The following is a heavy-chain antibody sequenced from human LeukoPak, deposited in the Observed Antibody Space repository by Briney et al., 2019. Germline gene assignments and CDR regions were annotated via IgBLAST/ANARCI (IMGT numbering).Heavy chain of an antibody. D-gene: IGHD3-10*01. V-gene: IGHV3-23*01. J-gene: IGHJ4*02. CDR1: GFTFSSYS. Sequence: GGSLRLSCAASGFTFSSYSMNWVRQAPGKGLEWVSAISGSGGSTYYADSVKGRFTISRDNSKNTLYLQMNSLRAEDTAVYYCARYDGGSGPFDYWGQGTLVTVSS. CDR3: ARYDGGSGPFDY. CDR2: ISGSGGST.